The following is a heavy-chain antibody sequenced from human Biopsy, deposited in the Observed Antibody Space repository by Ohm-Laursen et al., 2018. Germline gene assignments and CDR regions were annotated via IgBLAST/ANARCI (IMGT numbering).Heavy chain of an antibody. J-gene: IGHJ4*02. Sequence: SDTLSLTWTVSEGSVSSFYWSWVRQPPGRGLEWIGYIYYSGRTNYNPSLKSRVTMSVDTSKNQFSLKLRSVTAADTAVYFCARDSRGGHLNTTLITGKNLDSWGQGILVTVSS. CDR3: ARDSRGGHLNTTLITGKNLDS. V-gene: IGHV4-59*02. CDR2: IYYSGRT. CDR1: EGSVSSFY. D-gene: IGHD3-16*01.